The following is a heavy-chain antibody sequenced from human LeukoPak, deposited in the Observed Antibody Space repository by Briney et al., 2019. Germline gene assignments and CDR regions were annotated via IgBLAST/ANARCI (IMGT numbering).Heavy chain of an antibody. CDR3: ARQVARFGELYMDV. D-gene: IGHD3-10*01. CDR1: GGSISSSSYY. Sequence: ASETLSLTCTVSGGSISSSSYYWGWIRQPPGKGLEWIGSIYYSGSTYYNPSLKSRVTISVDTSKNQFSLKLSSVTAADTAVYYCARQVARFGELYMDVWGKGTTVTISS. V-gene: IGHV4-39*01. J-gene: IGHJ6*03. CDR2: IYYSGST.